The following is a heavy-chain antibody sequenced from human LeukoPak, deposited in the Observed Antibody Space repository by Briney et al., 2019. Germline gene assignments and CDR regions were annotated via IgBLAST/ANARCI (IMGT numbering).Heavy chain of an antibody. CDR2: IKEDGSER. CDR3: ARCRGHSCCFDN. CDR1: AFIFSGHW. V-gene: IGHV3-7*03. J-gene: IGHJ4*02. D-gene: IGHD2-15*01. Sequence: GGSLRLSCGGSAFIFSGHWMNWVRQTPGRGLEWVASIKEDGSERQYVDSVKGRFSISRDNTKGSLFLQLNSLRAEDTAVYYCARCRGHSCCFDNWGQGTQVTVSS.